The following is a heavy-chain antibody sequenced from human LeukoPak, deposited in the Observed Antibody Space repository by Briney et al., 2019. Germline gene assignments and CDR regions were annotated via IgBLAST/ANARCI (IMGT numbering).Heavy chain of an antibody. J-gene: IGHJ3*02. CDR3: ASGAYCGGDCYSGAFDI. Sequence: GQSLKISCKGSGYSFTNYWIGWVRQMPGKGLEWMGIIYPGDVDTRYSPSFQGQVTISADKSISTAYLQWRSLKASDTAMYYCASGAYCGGDCYSGAFDIWGQGTMVTVSS. CDR1: GYSFTNYW. CDR2: IYPGDVDT. V-gene: IGHV5-51*01. D-gene: IGHD2-21*02.